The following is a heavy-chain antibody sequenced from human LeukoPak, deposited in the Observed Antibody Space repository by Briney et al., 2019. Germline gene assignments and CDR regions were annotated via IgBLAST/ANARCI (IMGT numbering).Heavy chain of an antibody. CDR1: GFTFSNYA. Sequence: PGGSLRLSCAAPGFTFSNYAMTWVRQAPGNGLEWVSSISASPGSTYYAESVKGRSTISRDNTKNTVYLQVNSLRAEDTVVYYCARDGGLNTNFDYWGQGTLVTVSS. D-gene: IGHD2-15*01. CDR2: ISASPGST. CDR3: ARDGGLNTNFDY. J-gene: IGHJ4*02. V-gene: IGHV3-23*01.